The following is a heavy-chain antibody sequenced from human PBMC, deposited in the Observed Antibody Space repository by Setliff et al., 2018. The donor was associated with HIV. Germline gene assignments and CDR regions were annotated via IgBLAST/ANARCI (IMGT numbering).Heavy chain of an antibody. CDR3: AKDLWRSGSLDY. CDR2: IKQEGSEK. J-gene: IGHJ4*02. Sequence: GGSLRLSCAASGFTFNMFWMSWVRQAPGKGLEWVANIKQEGSEKFYVDSVKGRFTISRDNAKNSLYLQMNGLRVEDTAVYYCAKDLWRSGSLDYWGQGTLVTVSS. CDR1: GFTFNMFW. V-gene: IGHV3-7*01. D-gene: IGHD1-26*01.